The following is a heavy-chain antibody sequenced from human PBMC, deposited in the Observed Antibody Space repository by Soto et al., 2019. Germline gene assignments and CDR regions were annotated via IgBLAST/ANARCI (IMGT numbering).Heavy chain of an antibody. CDR3: TKVDTFMATGYSWFDP. Sequence: GGSLRLSCAASGFTFSSYGIHWVRQAPGKGLEWVAVISYDGSNKYNADSVKGRFTISRDNSKNTLSLQMNSLKAEDTAVYYCTKVDTFMATGYSWFDPWGQGTLVTVSS. J-gene: IGHJ5*02. V-gene: IGHV3-30*18. D-gene: IGHD5-18*01. CDR1: GFTFSSYG. CDR2: ISYDGSNK.